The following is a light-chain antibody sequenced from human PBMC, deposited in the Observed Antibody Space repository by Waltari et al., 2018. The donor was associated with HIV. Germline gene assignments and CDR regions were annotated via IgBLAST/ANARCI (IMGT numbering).Light chain of an antibody. V-gene: IGKV4-1*01. CDR1: QSLLFNANNKNY. CDR2: WAF. Sequence: DIVMTQSPDSLAVSLGERATINCKSSQSLLFNANNKNYLAWYQQKPGQSPTLLFYWAFTREFGVPDRFTVSGSGTDFTLTITSLQSEDVALYYCQQYYSVPWTFGQGTKVEIK. CDR3: QQYYSVPWT. J-gene: IGKJ1*01.